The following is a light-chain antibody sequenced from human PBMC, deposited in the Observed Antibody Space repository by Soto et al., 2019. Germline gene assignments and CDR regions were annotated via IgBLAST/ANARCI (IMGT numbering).Light chain of an antibody. CDR1: I. Sequence: IVSWYQQLPGRAPKVLIYGNSQRPLGVPVRFSGSKSATSASLAISGLLSEDEADYYCAAWDDGLFVFGSGTKVTVL. V-gene: IGLV1-44*01. CDR2: GNS. CDR3: AAWDDGLFV. J-gene: IGLJ1*01.